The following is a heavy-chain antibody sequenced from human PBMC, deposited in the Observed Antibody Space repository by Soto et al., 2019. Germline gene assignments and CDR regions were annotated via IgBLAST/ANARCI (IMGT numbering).Heavy chain of an antibody. D-gene: IGHD3-10*01. V-gene: IGHV3-7*05. CDR1: GFGFSTYW. Sequence: EVQLVESGGGLVQPGGSLRLSCAASGFGFSTYWMSWVRQAPGKGLEWVANINQDGSQEYYVDSVKGRFTISRDNAKNSSYLQMNSLRDENTAVYYCAKAPRGSGRDYYFDHWGQGTLITVSS. J-gene: IGHJ4*02. CDR2: INQDGSQE. CDR3: AKAPRGSGRDYYFDH.